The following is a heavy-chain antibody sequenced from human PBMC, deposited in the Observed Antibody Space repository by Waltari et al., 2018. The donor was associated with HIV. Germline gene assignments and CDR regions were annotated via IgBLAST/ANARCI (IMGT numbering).Heavy chain of an antibody. V-gene: IGHV3-48*01. CDR2: ISTTSNTI. Sequence: EVQLMESGGDLIQPGGSLRLSCAASGFTFTSYSFIWVRQAPGKGLEWISYISTTSNTIYYADSVKGRFTISRDNANNSLYLQMNSLTAEDTAIYYCARISTPRGSSWDVDVDYWGQGTLVTVSS. CDR1: GFTFTSYS. J-gene: IGHJ4*02. D-gene: IGHD6-13*01. CDR3: ARISTPRGSSWDVDVDY.